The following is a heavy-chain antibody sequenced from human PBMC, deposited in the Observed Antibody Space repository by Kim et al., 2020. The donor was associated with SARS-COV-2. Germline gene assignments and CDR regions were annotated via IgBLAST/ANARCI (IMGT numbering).Heavy chain of an antibody. V-gene: IGHV3-66*02. CDR3: ARDDPSMVRGERGLYYFDY. Sequence: GGSLRLSCAASGFTVSSNYMSWVRQAPGKGLEWVSVIYSGGSTYYADSVKGRFTISRDNSKNTLYLQMNSLRAEDTAVYYCARDDPSMVRGERGLYYFDYWGQGTLVTVSS. CDR2: IYSGGST. D-gene: IGHD3-10*01. CDR1: GFTVSSNY. J-gene: IGHJ4*02.